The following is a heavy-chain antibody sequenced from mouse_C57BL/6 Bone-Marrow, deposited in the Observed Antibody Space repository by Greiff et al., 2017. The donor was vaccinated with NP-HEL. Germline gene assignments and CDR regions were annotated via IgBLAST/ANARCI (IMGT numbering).Heavy chain of an antibody. Sequence: EVQPVESGGGLVKPGGSLKLSCAASGFTFSDYGMHWVRQAPEKGLEWVAYISSGSSTIYYADTVKGRFTISRDNAKNTLFLQMTSLRSEDTAMYYCARRVYYGSSYAMDYWGQGTSVTVSS. CDR1: GFTFSDYG. D-gene: IGHD1-1*01. J-gene: IGHJ4*01. CDR2: ISSGSSTI. CDR3: ARRVYYGSSYAMDY. V-gene: IGHV5-17*01.